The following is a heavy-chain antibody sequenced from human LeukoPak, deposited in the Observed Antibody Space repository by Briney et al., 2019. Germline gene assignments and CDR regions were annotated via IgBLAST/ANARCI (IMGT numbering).Heavy chain of an antibody. CDR2: IHHSGST. CDR1: GYFISSGYY. Sequence: PSETLSLTCTVSGYFISSGYYWGWIRQPPGKGLQWIGSIHHSGSTYYNPSLKSRVTISVDTSKNQFSLKLSSVTAADTAVYYCARTSSSGLVGGYYFDYWGQGTLVTVSS. D-gene: IGHD6-19*01. V-gene: IGHV4-38-2*02. J-gene: IGHJ4*02. CDR3: ARTSSSGLVGGYYFDY.